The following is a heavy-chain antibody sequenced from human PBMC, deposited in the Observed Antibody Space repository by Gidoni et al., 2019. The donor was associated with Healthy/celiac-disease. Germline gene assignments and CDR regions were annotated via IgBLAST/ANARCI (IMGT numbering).Heavy chain of an antibody. D-gene: IGHD3-16*01. CDR1: GFTFSSYG. CDR2: IWYDGSNK. CDR3: ARWGAAPPFDY. Sequence: QVQLVESGGGVVQPGRSLRLSCAASGFTFSSYGMHWVRQAPGKGLEWVAVIWYDGSNKYYADSVKGRFTISRDNSKNTLYLQMNSLRAEDTAVYYCARWGAAPPFDYWGQGTLVTVSS. V-gene: IGHV3-33*01. J-gene: IGHJ4*02.